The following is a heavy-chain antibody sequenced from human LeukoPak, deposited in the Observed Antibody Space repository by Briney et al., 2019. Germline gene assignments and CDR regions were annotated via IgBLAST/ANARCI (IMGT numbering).Heavy chain of an antibody. J-gene: IGHJ4*02. D-gene: IGHD5-12*01. CDR2: INYSGST. Sequence: SETLSLTCAVYGGSFSGHYWTWIRQPPGKGLEWIGEINYSGSTNYNPSLKSRVSISVDTSKNQFSLKLSSVTAADTAIYYCARLRNLDYWGQGTLVTVSS. CDR3: ARLRNLDY. V-gene: IGHV4-34*01. CDR1: GGSFSGHY.